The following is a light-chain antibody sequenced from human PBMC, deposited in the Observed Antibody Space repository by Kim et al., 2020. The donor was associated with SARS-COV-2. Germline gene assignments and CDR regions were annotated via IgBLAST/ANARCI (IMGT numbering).Light chain of an antibody. J-gene: IGKJ2*01. CDR2: DAS. V-gene: IGKV1-33*01. Sequence: DIQMTQSPSSLSASVGDRVTITCQASQDISNYMNWYQQKPRKAPKLLIYDASNLETGVPSRFSGSGSETDFTLTISSLQPEDVATYYCQQYENFPYTFGQGTKLEI. CDR1: QDISNY. CDR3: QQYENFPYT.